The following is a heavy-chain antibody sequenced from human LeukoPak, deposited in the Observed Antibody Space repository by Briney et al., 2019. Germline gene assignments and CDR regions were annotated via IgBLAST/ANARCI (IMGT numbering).Heavy chain of an antibody. Sequence: PSETLSLTCAVYGGSFSGYYWSWIRQPPGKGLEWIGEINHSGSTNYNPSLKSRVTISVDTSKNQFSLKLSSVTAADTAVYYCARGSHGDYAPWGQGTLVTVSS. CDR3: ARGSHGDYAP. V-gene: IGHV4-34*01. CDR1: GGSFSGYY. CDR2: INHSGST. D-gene: IGHD4-17*01. J-gene: IGHJ5*02.